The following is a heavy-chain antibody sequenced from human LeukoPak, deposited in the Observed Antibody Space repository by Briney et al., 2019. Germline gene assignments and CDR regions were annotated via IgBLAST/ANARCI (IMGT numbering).Heavy chain of an antibody. CDR3: ARDSHRRVVVAATHYYYGMDV. J-gene: IGHJ6*02. CDR1: GYTFTSYY. CDR2: INPSGGST. D-gene: IGHD2-15*01. V-gene: IGHV1-46*01. Sequence: ASVKVSCKASGYTFTSYYMHWVRQAPGQGLEWMGIINPSGGSTSYTQKFQGRVTMTRDTSTSTVYMELSSLRSEDTAVYYCARDSHRRVVVAATHYYYGMDVWGQGTTVTVSS.